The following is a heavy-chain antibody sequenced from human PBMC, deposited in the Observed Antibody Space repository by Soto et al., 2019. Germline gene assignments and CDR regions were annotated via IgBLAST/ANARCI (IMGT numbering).Heavy chain of an antibody. CDR2: ISGSGGTT. Sequence: GESXRLSCTASGLNFMNHSIILFRQAPGKGLECVSVISGSGGTTYYADSVNGRFTISRDNSKNTLYLQMNSLRAEDTAIYYCAKDIGIIKFMSYFGSWGLGTLVTVSS. CDR3: AKDIGIIKFMSYFGS. V-gene: IGHV3-23*01. CDR1: GLNFMNHS. D-gene: IGHD2-8*01. J-gene: IGHJ4*02.